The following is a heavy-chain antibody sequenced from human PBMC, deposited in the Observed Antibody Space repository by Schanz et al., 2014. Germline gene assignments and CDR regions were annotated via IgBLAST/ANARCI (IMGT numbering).Heavy chain of an antibody. Sequence: EVQLLESGGGLVQPGGSLRLSCSASGFTFSTYAMSWARQTPGKGLEWVSSITTGGNTYYRDSVKGRFIVSRDNSKNTLYVEMNRLRVDDTAVYYCSKDKQGSRSDDSWGQGTLVTVSS. CDR3: SKDKQGSRSDDS. CDR1: GFTFSTYA. J-gene: IGHJ5*01. D-gene: IGHD2-15*01. V-gene: IGHV3-23*01. CDR2: ITTGGNT.